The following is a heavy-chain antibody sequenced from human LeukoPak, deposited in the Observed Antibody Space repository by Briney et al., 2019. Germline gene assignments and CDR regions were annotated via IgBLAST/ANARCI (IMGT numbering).Heavy chain of an antibody. CDR2: IYTSETT. CDR3: ARALLPYYDILTGYYKHPIDAFDI. CDR1: GGSISSYY. Sequence: SETLSLTCTVSGGSISSYYWSWLRQPAGKGLEWIGRIYTSETTNYNPSLKSRVTMSVDTSTNQFSLKLSSVTAADTAVYYCARALLPYYDILTGYYKHPIDAFDIWGQGTMVTVSS. D-gene: IGHD3-9*01. V-gene: IGHV4-4*07. J-gene: IGHJ3*02.